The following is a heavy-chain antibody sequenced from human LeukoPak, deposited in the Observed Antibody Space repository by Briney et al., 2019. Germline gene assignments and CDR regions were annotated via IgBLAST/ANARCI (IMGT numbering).Heavy chain of an antibody. D-gene: IGHD2/OR15-2a*01. CDR3: ARDRGFLSFDY. CDR2: INQDGSEN. V-gene: IGHV3-7*01. Sequence: GGSLRLSCAASGFTFSNYWISWLRQAPGKGLEGVANINQDGSENNFVASVRGRFTISRDNAKNSLYLQMNSLRAEDTAVYYCARDRGFLSFDYWGQGTQVTVSS. J-gene: IGHJ4*02. CDR1: GFTFSNYW.